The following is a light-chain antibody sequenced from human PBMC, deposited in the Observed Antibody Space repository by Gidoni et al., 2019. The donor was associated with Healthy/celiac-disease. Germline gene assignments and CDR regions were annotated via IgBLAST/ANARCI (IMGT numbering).Light chain of an antibody. CDR3: QQYYSTLVG. V-gene: IGKV4-1*01. CDR1: QSVLYSSNNKNY. CDR2: WAS. Sequence: DIVMTQSPDSLAVSLGERATINCKSSQSVLYSSNNKNYLAWYQQKPGQPPKLLIYWASTRESGVPDRFSGSGSGTDFTLTISSLQAEDVAVYYCQQYYSTLVGFGQGTKVEIK. J-gene: IGKJ1*01.